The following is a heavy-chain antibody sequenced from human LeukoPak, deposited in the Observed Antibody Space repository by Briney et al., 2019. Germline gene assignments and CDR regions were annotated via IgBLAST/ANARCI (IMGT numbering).Heavy chain of an antibody. J-gene: IGHJ4*02. CDR1: GFTFSSYT. CDR3: ASDGLPYYFDS. Sequence: GSLRLSCAAPGFTFSSYTMNWIRQPPGKRLEWIGSIFYSGSTYYNPSLKSRVTISVDTSKNHFSLKLSSVTAADTAVYYCASDGLPYYFDSWGQGTLVTVSS. V-gene: IGHV4-59*12. CDR2: IFYSGST.